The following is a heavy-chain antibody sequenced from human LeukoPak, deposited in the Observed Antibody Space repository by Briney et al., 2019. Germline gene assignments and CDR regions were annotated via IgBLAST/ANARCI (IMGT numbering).Heavy chain of an antibody. CDR3: ARLDYYGSSYYFDY. J-gene: IGHJ4*02. D-gene: IGHD3-10*01. V-gene: IGHV5-51*01. CDR1: GYSFSIYW. Sequence: GESLNISRKGSGYSFSIYWIGWVRQMPGKGLEWMGIIYPDDSDTRYSPSFQGQVTISADKSISTAFLQWSSLKASDTAMYYCARLDYYGSSYYFDYWGQGTLVTVSS. CDR2: IYPDDSDT.